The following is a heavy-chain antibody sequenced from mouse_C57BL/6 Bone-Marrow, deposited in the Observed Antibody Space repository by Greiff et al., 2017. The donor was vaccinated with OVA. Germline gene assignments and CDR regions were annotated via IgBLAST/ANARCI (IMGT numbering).Heavy chain of an antibody. J-gene: IGHJ3*01. CDR1: GYTFTSYW. V-gene: IGHV1-7*01. D-gene: IGHD1-1*01. CDR2: INPSSGYT. Sequence: VQLQQSGAELAKPGASVKLSCKASGYTFTSYWMHWVKQRPGQGLEWIGYINPSSGYTKYNQKFKDKATLTADKSSRTAYMQLRNLTYEASAVYYCARGQYYGSSYPFAYWGQGTLVTVSA. CDR3: ARGQYYGSSYPFAY.